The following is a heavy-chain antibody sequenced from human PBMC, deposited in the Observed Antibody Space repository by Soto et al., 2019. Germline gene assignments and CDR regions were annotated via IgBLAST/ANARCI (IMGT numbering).Heavy chain of an antibody. D-gene: IGHD6-19*01. V-gene: IGHV3-30*18. Sequence: PGGSLRLACAASGFTFRSYGMHWVRQAPGKGLEWVAVISYDGSNKYYADSVKGRFTISRDNSKNTLYLQMNSLRGEDTAVYYCAKDSSSVRAVAGKFDYWGQGTLVTVSS. J-gene: IGHJ4*02. CDR3: AKDSSSVRAVAGKFDY. CDR1: GFTFRSYG. CDR2: ISYDGSNK.